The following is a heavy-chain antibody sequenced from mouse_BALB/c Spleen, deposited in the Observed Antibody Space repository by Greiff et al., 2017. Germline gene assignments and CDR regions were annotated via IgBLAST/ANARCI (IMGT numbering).Heavy chain of an antibody. D-gene: IGHD2-4*01. Sequence: QVQLQQSGAELVRPGSSVKISCKASGYAFSSYWMNWVKQRPGQGLEWIGQIYPGDGDTNYNGKFKGKATLTADKSSSTAYMQLSSLTSEDSAVYFCARWCSMSTAFAYWGQGTLVTVSA. CDR3: ARWCSMSTAFAY. J-gene: IGHJ3*01. CDR2: IYPGDGDT. CDR1: GYAFSSYW. V-gene: IGHV1-80*01.